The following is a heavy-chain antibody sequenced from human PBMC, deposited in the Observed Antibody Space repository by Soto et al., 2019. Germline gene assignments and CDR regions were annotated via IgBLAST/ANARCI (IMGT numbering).Heavy chain of an antibody. CDR3: ARDDPSDGMDV. CDR1: GGSISSYY. Sequence: QVQLQESGPGLVKPSETLSLTCTVSGGSISSYYWSWIRQPPGKGLEWIGYIYYSGSTNHNPSLKSRVTISVDTSKNQFSLKLSSVTAADTAVYYCARDDPSDGMDVWGQGTTVTVSS. J-gene: IGHJ6*02. CDR2: IYYSGST. V-gene: IGHV4-59*01.